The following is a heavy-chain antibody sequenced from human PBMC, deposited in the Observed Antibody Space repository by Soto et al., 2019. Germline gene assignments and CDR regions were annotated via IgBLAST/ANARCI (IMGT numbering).Heavy chain of an antibody. CDR2: ITSSGTTV. V-gene: IGHV3-48*02. CDR3: ARGSSNWAYYFDF. D-gene: IGHD6-13*01. CDR1: GFTFCSYS. J-gene: IGHJ4*02. Sequence: EVHLVESGGGLVQPGGSLRLSCAASGFTFCSYSLNWVRQAPGKGLEWVSYITSSGTTVYYADSVRGRFTISRDNAKNSLYLQMNSLRDDDTAVYYCARGSSNWAYYFDFWGQGTLVTVSS.